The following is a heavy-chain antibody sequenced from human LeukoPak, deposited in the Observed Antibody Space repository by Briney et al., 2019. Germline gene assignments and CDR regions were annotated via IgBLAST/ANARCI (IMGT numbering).Heavy chain of an antibody. V-gene: IGHV3-48*02. CDR1: GFTFSSHS. CDR3: AKERRLGDGYDFDY. Sequence: GRSLRLSCAASGFTFSSHSMNWVRQPPGKGLEWVSYISYTSSNKYYADSVKGRFTISRDNAKSSLYLQMNSLRDEDTAVYYCAKERRLGDGYDFDYWGQGTLVTVSS. J-gene: IGHJ4*02. D-gene: IGHD5-12*01. CDR2: ISYTSSNK.